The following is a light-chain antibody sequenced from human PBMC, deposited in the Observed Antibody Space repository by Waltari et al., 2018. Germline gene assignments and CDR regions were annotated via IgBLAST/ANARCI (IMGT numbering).Light chain of an antibody. V-gene: IGKV4-1*01. CDR1: QRVLSSGDGITY. Sequence: IVLTQSPDSMAVCRGERATINCKSSQRVLSSGDGITYLAWYQQKVGQPPQLLIYWASVRESGAPDRFSGSGSGTDFTLTISSLQPEDAALYFCQQYFTTSLTFGGGTKGEI. J-gene: IGKJ4*01. CDR3: QQYFTTSLT. CDR2: WAS.